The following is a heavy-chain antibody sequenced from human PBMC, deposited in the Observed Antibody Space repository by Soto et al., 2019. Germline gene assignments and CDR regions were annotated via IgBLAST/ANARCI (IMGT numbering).Heavy chain of an antibody. V-gene: IGHV4-59*08. J-gene: IGHJ4*02. CDR2: IYNSGST. CDR1: GGSISSYY. Sequence: QVQLQESGPGLVKPSETLSLTCTVSGGSISSYYWTWIRQPPGKGLEWIGFIYNSGSTHYNPSLRSRVTISVDASKHQFALKLGSVTAADAAVYYCASMGYHYGSGSYPLDYWGQGTLVTVSS. CDR3: ASMGYHYGSGSYPLDY. D-gene: IGHD3-10*01.